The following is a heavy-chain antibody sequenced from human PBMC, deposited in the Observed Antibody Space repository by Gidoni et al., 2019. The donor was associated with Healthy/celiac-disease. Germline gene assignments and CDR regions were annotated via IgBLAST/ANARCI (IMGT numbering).Heavy chain of an antibody. Sequence: EVQLVESGGGLVQPGRSLRLACTASGFPFGDSAMSWFSQAPGKGLEWVGFIRSKAYGGTTEYAASVKGRFTISRDDSKSIAYLQMNSLKTEDTAVYYCTREHCSGGSCYAASFDYWGQGTLVTVSS. V-gene: IGHV3-49*03. CDR1: GFPFGDSA. D-gene: IGHD2-15*01. J-gene: IGHJ4*02. CDR2: IRSKAYGGTT. CDR3: TREHCSGGSCYAASFDY.